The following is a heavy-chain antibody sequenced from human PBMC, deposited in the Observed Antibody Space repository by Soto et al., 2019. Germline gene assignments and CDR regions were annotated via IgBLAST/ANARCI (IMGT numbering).Heavy chain of an antibody. CDR1: GFTFSSYA. V-gene: IGHV3-23*01. J-gene: IGHJ6*02. CDR3: AKASATVKSDGMEV. CDR2: ISSGANT. Sequence: EVQLLESGGGLVQPGGSLRLSCAASGFTFSSYAMSWVRQAPGKGLECVSSISSGANTYYTDSVRGRFTISRDNSKNSLYLQMSSLRAGDTAIYYCAKASATVKSDGMEVWGQGTTVTVSS.